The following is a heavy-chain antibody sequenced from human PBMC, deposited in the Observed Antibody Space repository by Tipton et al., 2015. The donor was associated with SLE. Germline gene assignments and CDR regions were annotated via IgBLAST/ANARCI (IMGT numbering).Heavy chain of an antibody. CDR2: IYYSGST. V-gene: IGHV4-59*08. CDR3: ARARWYSSGSAMGDAFDI. D-gene: IGHD6-19*01. Sequence: LRLSCTVSGGSISSYYWSWIRQPPGKGLEWIGYIYYSGSTHYNPSLKSRVTMSVDTSKNHFSLNLTSVTAADTAVYYCARARWYSSGSAMGDAFDIWGQGTMVTVSS. CDR1: GGSISSYY. J-gene: IGHJ3*02.